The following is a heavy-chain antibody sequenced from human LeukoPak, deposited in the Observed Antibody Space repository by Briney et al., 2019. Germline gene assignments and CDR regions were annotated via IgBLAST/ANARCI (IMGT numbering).Heavy chain of an antibody. J-gene: IGHJ4*02. CDR3: ARGSKGTYDY. CDR2: IPGTGDYT. Sequence: GGSLRLSCVASGFTFSNSVMTWVRQAPGKGLEWVSSIPGTGDYTYFANSVKGRFTISRDNSKNTLYLQMNSLRAGDTAIYYCARGSKGTYDYWGQGTLVTVSS. V-gene: IGHV3-23*01. CDR1: GFTFSNSV.